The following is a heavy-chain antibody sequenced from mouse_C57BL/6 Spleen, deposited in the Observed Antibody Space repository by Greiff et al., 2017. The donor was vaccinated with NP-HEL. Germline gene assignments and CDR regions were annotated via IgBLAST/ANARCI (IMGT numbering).Heavy chain of an antibody. CDR2: IYPGSGST. CDR1: GYTFTSYW. J-gene: IGHJ3*01. CDR3: ARRDYYGSGGFAY. D-gene: IGHD1-1*01. V-gene: IGHV1-55*01. Sequence: QVQLQQPGAELVKPGASVKMSCKASGYTFTSYWITWVKQRPGQGLEWIGDIYPGSGSTNYNEKFKSKATLTVDTSSSTAYMQLSSLTSEDSAVDYCARRDYYGSGGFAYWGQGTLVTVSA.